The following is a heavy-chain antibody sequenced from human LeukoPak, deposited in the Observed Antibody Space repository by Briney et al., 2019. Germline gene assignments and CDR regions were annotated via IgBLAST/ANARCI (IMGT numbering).Heavy chain of an antibody. CDR2: IYGGGST. CDR1: GFTVSSNY. Sequence: GGSLRLSCGVSGFTVSSNYMSWVRQAPGKGLEWVSVIYGGGSTYYADSVKGRFTISRDNSKNTLHLQMNSLRVEDTAVYYCAKHSVSSGWYYDYWGQGTLVTVSS. J-gene: IGHJ4*02. D-gene: IGHD6-19*01. V-gene: IGHV3-53*01. CDR3: AKHSVSSGWYYDY.